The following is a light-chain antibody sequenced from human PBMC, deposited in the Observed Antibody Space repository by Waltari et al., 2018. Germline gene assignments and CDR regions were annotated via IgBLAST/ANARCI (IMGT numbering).Light chain of an antibody. CDR2: AVS. CDR3: QQTYSAPYT. Sequence: DIQMTPSPSSLSASVGDRLTITCRASQSITTYLNWFQHKPGKVPDLLIYAVSNLQSGVPSRFSGSGSGTDFTLTISSLQPEDFATYYCQQTYSAPYTFGQGTKLEIK. V-gene: IGKV1-39*01. J-gene: IGKJ2*01. CDR1: QSITTY.